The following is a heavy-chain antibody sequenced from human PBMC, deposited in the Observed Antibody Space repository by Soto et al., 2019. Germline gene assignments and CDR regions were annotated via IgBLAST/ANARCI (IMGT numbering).Heavy chain of an antibody. CDR2: VRHHGTS. V-gene: IGHV4-34*01. CDR3: ASGESAVDV. J-gene: IGHJ3*01. Sequence: PSETLSLTCVAYDGSLTEYHWSWVRQTPGKELQWIRQVRHHGTSHYNPSLGSRVILSFDTSKAQFSLPLQSVIAADTGLYYCASGESAVDV. CDR1: DGSLTEYH.